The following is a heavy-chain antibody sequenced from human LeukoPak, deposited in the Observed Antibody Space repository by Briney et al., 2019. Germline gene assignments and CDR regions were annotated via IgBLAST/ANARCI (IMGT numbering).Heavy chain of an antibody. CDR2: IKQDGSEK. V-gene: IGHV3-7*03. Sequence: GGSLRLSCAASGFTFSTYYMNWVRQAPGKGLEWVANIKQDGSEKYYADSVKGRFTISRDNSKNSLYLQMNSLRAEDTALYYCAKDIRTYSGYDGVDYWGQGTLVTVSS. CDR3: AKDIRTYSGYDGVDY. D-gene: IGHD5-12*01. CDR1: GFTFSTYY. J-gene: IGHJ4*02.